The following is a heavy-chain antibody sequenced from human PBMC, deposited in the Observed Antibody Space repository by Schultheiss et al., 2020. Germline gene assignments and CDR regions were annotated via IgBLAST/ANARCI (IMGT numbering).Heavy chain of an antibody. Sequence: SETLSLTCTVSGGSISSSSYYWGWIRQPPGKGLEWIGYIYYSGSTNYNPSLKSRVTISVDTSKNQFSLKLSSVTAADTAVYYCASSKKGGYSYGPSGFDPWGQGTLVTVSS. J-gene: IGHJ5*02. CDR1: GGSISSSSYY. D-gene: IGHD5-18*01. CDR2: IYYSGST. V-gene: IGHV4-61*05. CDR3: ASSKKGGYSYGPSGFDP.